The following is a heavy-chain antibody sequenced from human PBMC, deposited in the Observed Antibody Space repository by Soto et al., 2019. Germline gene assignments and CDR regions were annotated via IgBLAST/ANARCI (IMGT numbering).Heavy chain of an antibody. V-gene: IGHV4-59*08. CDR2: TYYTGST. D-gene: IGHD1-1*01. Sequence: SETLSLTCTVSGGSISSYYWSWFRQPPGKGLEWIGTTYYTGSTYYNPSLKSRVTISVDMSKNQFSLKVRSVTAADTAVYYCVSGPGTTADYWGQGTLVTVSS. J-gene: IGHJ4*02. CDR3: VSGPGTTADY. CDR1: GGSISSYY.